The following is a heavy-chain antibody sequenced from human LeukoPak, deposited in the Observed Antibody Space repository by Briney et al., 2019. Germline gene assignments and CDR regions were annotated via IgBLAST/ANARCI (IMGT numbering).Heavy chain of an antibody. J-gene: IGHJ5*02. CDR3: ARDITDNWFDP. D-gene: IGHD3-3*01. CDR1: EYTFTGYY. Sequence: PGSAVKVSCKSSEYTFTGYYMHWVRQAPGQGLEWMGWINAISGGTNYAQKFQGRVTMTRDTSISTAYMELTRLTSDDTAVYYCARDITDNWFDPWGQGTLVTVSS. V-gene: IGHV1-2*02. CDR2: INAISGGT.